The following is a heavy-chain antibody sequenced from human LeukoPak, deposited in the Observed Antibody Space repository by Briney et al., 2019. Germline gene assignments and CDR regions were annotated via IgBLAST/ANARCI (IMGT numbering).Heavy chain of an antibody. CDR2: VNGDGVNT. V-gene: IGHV3-23*01. Sequence: PGGSLRLSCAASGFTFSYFAIHWVRQAPGKGLEWVSIVNGDGVNTYYADSVKGRFTISRDNSKNTVYLQMNSLRAEDTAVYYCAKRGHCSATCTYDYWGQGTLVTVSS. J-gene: IGHJ4*02. CDR1: GFTFSYFA. D-gene: IGHD2-15*01. CDR3: AKRGHCSATCTYDY.